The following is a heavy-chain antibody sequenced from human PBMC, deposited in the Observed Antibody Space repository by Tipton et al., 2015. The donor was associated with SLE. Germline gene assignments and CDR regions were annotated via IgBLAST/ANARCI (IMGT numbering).Heavy chain of an antibody. V-gene: IGHV3-48*03. D-gene: IGHD5-24*01. CDR2: ISSSGSTI. CDR1: GFTFSSYE. J-gene: IGHJ4*02. CDR3: ARDLGGYKESY. Sequence: GSLRLSCAASGFTFSSYEMNWVRQAPGKGLEWVSYISSSGSTIYYADSVKGRSTISRDNAKNSLYLQMNSLRAEDTAVYYCARDLGGYKESYWGQGTLVTVSS.